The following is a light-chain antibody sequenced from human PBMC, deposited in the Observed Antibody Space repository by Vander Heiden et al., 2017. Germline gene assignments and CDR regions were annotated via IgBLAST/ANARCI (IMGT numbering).Light chain of an antibody. CDR2: AAS. CDR3: QKYDRAPYT. J-gene: IGKJ2*01. CDR1: QGISNY. Sequence: DIPMTHSASSPSASGGDRVTITGRASQGISNYLGWYQQKPGKVPKLLIYAASTLQSGVPSRFRGSGSGTDFTLTISSLQPEDVATDYCQKYDRAPYTFAQGTKLEIK. V-gene: IGKV1-27*01.